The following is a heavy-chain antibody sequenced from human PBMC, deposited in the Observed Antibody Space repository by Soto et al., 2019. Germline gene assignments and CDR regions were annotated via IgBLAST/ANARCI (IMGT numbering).Heavy chain of an antibody. V-gene: IGHV3-7*03. CDR1: GFTFSSYW. Sequence: PGGSLRLSCAASGFTFSSYWTSWVRQAPGKGLEWVANIKQDGSEKYYVDSVKGRFTISRDNAKNSLYLQMNSLRAEDTAVYYCARTRARNYGMDVWDQGTTVTVSS. CDR3: ARTRARNYGMDV. D-gene: IGHD6-6*01. J-gene: IGHJ6*02. CDR2: IKQDGSEK.